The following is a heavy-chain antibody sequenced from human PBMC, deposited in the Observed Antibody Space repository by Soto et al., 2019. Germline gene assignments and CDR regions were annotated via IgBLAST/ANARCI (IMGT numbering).Heavy chain of an antibody. CDR1: GDSVSSNSVA. CDR3: ARAPPSGYCFDY. J-gene: IGHJ4*02. Sequence: PSQTLSLTCAISGDSVSSNSVAWNWIRQSPSRGLEWLGTTFYRSKWSNDYAVSVRGRMTINSDTSKNQFSLHLNSVTPEDTAVYYCARAPPSGYCFDYWGQGIPVTVSS. CDR2: TFYRSKWSN. V-gene: IGHV6-1*01. D-gene: IGHD1-26*01.